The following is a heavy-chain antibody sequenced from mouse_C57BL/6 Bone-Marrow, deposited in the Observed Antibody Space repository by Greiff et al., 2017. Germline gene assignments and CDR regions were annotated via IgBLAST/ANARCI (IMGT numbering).Heavy chain of an antibody. CDR3: ERRALPTVVARGYYYAMDY. V-gene: IGHV1-82*01. J-gene: IGHJ4*01. D-gene: IGHD1-1*01. Sequence: QVQLQQSGPELVKPGASVKISCKASGYAFSSSWMNWVKQRPGKGLEWIGRIYPGDGDTNSNGKFKGKATLTADKSSSTAYMQLSSLASEDSAVYFCERRALPTVVARGYYYAMDYWGQGTSVTVSS. CDR2: IYPGDGDT. CDR1: GYAFSSSW.